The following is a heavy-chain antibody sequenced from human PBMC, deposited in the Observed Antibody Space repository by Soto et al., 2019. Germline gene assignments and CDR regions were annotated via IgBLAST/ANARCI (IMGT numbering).Heavy chain of an antibody. J-gene: IGHJ3*01. Sequence: QMQLVQSGPEIKKPGTSLKVSCKASGFTFTGAAVHWVRQARGQRLEWIGWSVVGSGDTNYEQKFQESITLNRDMSTSTAYMELSSLSTEDTAVYYCGAVVMSAPGHDAFDVWGQGTMVTVSS. CDR2: SVVGSGDT. CDR3: GAVVMSAPGHDAFDV. V-gene: IGHV1-58*03. D-gene: IGHD2-21*01. CDR1: GFTFTGAA.